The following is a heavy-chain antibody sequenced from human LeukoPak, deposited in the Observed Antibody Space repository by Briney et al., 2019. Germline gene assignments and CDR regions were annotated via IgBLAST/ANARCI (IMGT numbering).Heavy chain of an antibody. V-gene: IGHV4-34*01. CDR2: INHSGST. CDR1: GGSFSGYY. J-gene: IGHJ4*02. CDR3: ARGRGIFGVVIMRGFYYFDY. Sequence: SETLSLTCAVYGGSFSGYYWSWIRQPPGKGLEWIGEINHSGSTNYNPSLESRVTISVDTSKNQFSLKLSSVTAADTAVYYCARGRGIFGVVIMRGFYYFDYWGQGTLVTVSS. D-gene: IGHD3-3*01.